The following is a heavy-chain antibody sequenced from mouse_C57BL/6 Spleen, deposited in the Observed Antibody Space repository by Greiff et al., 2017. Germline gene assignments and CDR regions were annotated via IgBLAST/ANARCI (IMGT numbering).Heavy chain of an antibody. V-gene: IGHV1-15*01. D-gene: IGHD1-1*02. CDR1: GYTFTDYE. Sequence: QVQLKQSGAELVRPGASVTLSCKASGYTFTDYEMHWVKQPPVHGLEWIGAIDPKTGGTAYNQKFTGKAILTADKSSSTAYMELRSLTSEDSAVCYCTRCWVGAMDYWGQGTSVTVSS. CDR3: TRCWVGAMDY. J-gene: IGHJ4*01. CDR2: IDPKTGGT.